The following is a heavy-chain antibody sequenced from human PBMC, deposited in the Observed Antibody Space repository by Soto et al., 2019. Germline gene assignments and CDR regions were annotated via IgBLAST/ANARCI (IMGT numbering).Heavy chain of an antibody. CDR3: ARHRIDCSGGSCYFWFDP. CDR1: GGSFSGYY. J-gene: IGHJ5*02. Sequence: SETLSLTCAVYGGSFSGYYWSWIRQPPGKGLEWIGYIYYSGSTNYNPSLKSRVTISVDTSKNQFSLKLSSVTAADTAVYYCARHRIDCSGGSCYFWFDPWGQGTLVTVSS. CDR2: IYYSGST. D-gene: IGHD2-15*01. V-gene: IGHV4-59*08.